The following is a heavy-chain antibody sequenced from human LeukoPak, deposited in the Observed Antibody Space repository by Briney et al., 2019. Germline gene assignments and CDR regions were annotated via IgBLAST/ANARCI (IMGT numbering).Heavy chain of an antibody. CDR3: AKRGYYDSGALRAPFEY. D-gene: IGHD3-22*01. CDR2: ITGGGRT. CDR1: GFTFSDYA. Sequence: PGGSLRLSCAASGFTFSDYAMSWVRQAPGKGPEWVSAITGGGRTYYADSAKGRFTISRDSPKNTLYLQMNSLRAEDTAIYYCAKRGYYDSGALRAPFEYWGQGTLVTVSS. J-gene: IGHJ4*02. V-gene: IGHV3-23*01.